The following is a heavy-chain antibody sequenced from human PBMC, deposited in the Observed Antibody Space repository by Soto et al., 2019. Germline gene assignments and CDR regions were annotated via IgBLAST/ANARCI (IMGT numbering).Heavy chain of an antibody. CDR1: GYTFTSYG. V-gene: IGHV1-18*04. CDR2: ISAYNGNT. J-gene: IGHJ5*02. CDR3: ARDSHDILTGYPTDNWFDP. Sequence: ASVKVSCKASGYTFTSYGISWVRQAPGQGLEWMGWISAYNGNTNYAQKLQGRVTMTTDTSTSIAYMELRSLRSDDTAVYYCARDSHDILTGYPTDNWFDPWGQGTLVTVSS. D-gene: IGHD3-9*01.